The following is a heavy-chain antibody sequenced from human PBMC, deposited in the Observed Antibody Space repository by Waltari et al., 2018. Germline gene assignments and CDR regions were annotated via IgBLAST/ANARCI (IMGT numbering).Heavy chain of an antibody. CDR1: DGSISFYY. J-gene: IGHJ6*02. CDR3: ARLRAAAGTDYGMDV. D-gene: IGHD6-13*01. V-gene: IGHV4-59*08. CDR2: GDYSGST. Sequence: QVQLQESGPGLVKPSETLSLTCTVSDGSISFYYWSWIRQPPGKGLEWIGYGDYSGSTNYTPALKSRVTISLGTSNNQFSLELSSVTAADTAVYFCARLRAAAGTDYGMDVWGQGTTVTVSS.